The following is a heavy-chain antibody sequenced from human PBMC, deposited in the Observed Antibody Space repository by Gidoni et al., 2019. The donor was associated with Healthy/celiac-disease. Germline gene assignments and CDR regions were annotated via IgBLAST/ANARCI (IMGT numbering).Heavy chain of an antibody. V-gene: IGHV3-33*08. Sequence: QVQLVESGGGVVQPGRSLRLSCAASGFPFSSYGMHWVRQAPGKGLERVAVIWYDESNKYYADSVKGRFTISRDNSKNTLYLQMNSLRAEDTAVYYCAREGVVVVAATPAFDYWGQGTLVTVSS. CDR3: AREGVVVVAATPAFDY. D-gene: IGHD2-15*01. J-gene: IGHJ4*02. CDR1: GFPFSSYG. CDR2: IWYDESNK.